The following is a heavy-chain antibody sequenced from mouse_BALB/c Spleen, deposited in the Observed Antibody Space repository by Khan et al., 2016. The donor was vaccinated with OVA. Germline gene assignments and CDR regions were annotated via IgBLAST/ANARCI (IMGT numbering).Heavy chain of an antibody. J-gene: IGHJ2*01. Sequence: VQLQQSGAELVKPGPSVKLSCTASGFNIKDTYMHWVKQRPEKGLEWLGRIDPANGNTKYYPHFQGKATITADTSTNTVYLKHSSRTSEDTAVNYCARINAWGQGTTVTVSS. CDR3: ARINA. V-gene: IGHV14-3*02. CDR1: GFNIKDTY. CDR2: IDPANGNT.